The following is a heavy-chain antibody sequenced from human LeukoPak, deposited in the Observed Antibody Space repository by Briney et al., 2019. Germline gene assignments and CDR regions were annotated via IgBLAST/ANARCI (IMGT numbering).Heavy chain of an antibody. V-gene: IGHV3-64*01. CDR3: ASDQVAA. CDR1: GFTFSNYV. J-gene: IGHJ4*02. D-gene: IGHD6-6*01. CDR2: ISSNGDST. Sequence: GGSLRLSCAASGFTFSNYVMNWVRQAPGKGLEYVSGISSNGDSTFYANSVKGRFTISRDNSKNTLSLQMGSLRAEDMAMYYCASDQVAAWGQGTLVTVSS.